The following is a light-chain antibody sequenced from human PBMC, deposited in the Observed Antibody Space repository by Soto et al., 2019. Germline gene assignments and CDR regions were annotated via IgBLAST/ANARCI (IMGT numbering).Light chain of an antibody. CDR2: AAS. Sequence: DIQMTQSPSSLSASVGDRVTITCRASQGISNYLAWYQQKPGKVPKLLIYAASTLQSGVPSRFSGSGSGTDFTLTISSLQHEDVATYYCQKYNSASPFGGGPKVEIK. J-gene: IGKJ4*01. CDR3: QKYNSASP. CDR1: QGISNY. V-gene: IGKV1-27*01.